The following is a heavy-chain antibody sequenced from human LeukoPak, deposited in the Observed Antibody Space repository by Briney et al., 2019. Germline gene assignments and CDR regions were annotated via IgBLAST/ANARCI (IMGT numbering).Heavy chain of an antibody. CDR3: ARDNYDYAWGRYRQRNPEYFQH. CDR1: GGSISSGDFY. J-gene: IGHJ1*01. V-gene: IGHV4-30-4*08. CDR2: IYSTGST. Sequence: PSQTPSLTCTVSGGSISSGDFYWSWIRQPPGEGLQWIGSIYSTGSTNYNPSLKSRVTISVDTSKNLFSLKLSSVTAADTAVYYCARDNYDYAWGRYRQRNPEYFQHWGQGTLVTVSS. D-gene: IGHD3-16*02.